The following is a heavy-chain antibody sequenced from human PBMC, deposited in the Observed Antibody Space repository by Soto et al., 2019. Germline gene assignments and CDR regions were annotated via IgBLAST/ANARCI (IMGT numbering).Heavy chain of an antibody. CDR2: TKPDGSEK. D-gene: IGHD2-21*01. CDR1: GFTFSSYW. Sequence: EVHLVESGGGLVQPGGSLRLSCAASGFTFSSYWMTWVRQAPGKGLEWVANTKPDGSEKNYAGSVKGRFTISRDNAKNSLFLQMDSLRAEDTAVYYCARVAYVDESFDYWGQGTLVTVSS. J-gene: IGHJ4*02. V-gene: IGHV3-7*01. CDR3: ARVAYVDESFDY.